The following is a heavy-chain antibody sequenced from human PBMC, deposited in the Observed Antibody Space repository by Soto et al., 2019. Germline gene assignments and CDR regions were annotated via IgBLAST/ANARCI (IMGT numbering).Heavy chain of an antibody. CDR1: GFTFSSYS. CDR2: ISSSSSYI. V-gene: IGHV3-21*01. CDR3: CPVLRFLEWLLTLLMHYYYYMDV. Sequence: GGSLRLSCAASGFTFSSYSMNWVRQAPGKGLEWVSSISSSSSYIYYADSVKGRFTISRDNAKNSLYLQMNSLRAEDTAVYYCCPVLRFLEWLLTLLMHYYYYMDVWGKGTTVTVSS. D-gene: IGHD3-3*01. J-gene: IGHJ6*03.